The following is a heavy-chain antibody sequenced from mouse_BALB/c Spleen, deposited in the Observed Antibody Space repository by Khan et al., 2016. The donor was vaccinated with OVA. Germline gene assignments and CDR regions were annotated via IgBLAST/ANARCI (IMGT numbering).Heavy chain of an antibody. J-gene: IGHJ1*01. CDR1: GFSLTSYG. D-gene: IGHD2-1*01. CDR3: ARYYGNYGWYFDV. V-gene: IGHV2-9*02. CDR2: IWTGGST. Sequence: VQLQESGPGLVAPSQSLSITCTVSGFSLTSYGVHWVRQPPGKGLEWLGVIWTGGSTNYNSALMSRVSISKDNSKSQVFLKMNSLQTDDTAMYYCARYYGNYGWYFDVWGAGTTVTVSS.